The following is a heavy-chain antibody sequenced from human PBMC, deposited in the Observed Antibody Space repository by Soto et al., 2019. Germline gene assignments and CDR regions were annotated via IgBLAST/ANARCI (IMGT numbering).Heavy chain of an antibody. CDR2: INPNSGGT. Sequence: ASLKVSCKSSGYTFNGYYMHWVRQAPGQGLEWMGWINPNSGGTNYAQKFQGWVTMTRDTSISTAYMELSRLRSDDTAVYYCARGIVVVVAASDNWFDPWGQGTLVTVSS. D-gene: IGHD2-15*01. CDR1: GYTFNGYY. V-gene: IGHV1-2*04. CDR3: ARGIVVVVAASDNWFDP. J-gene: IGHJ5*02.